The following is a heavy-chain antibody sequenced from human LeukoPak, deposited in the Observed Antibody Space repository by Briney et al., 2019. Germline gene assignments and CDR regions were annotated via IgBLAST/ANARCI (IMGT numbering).Heavy chain of an antibody. J-gene: IGHJ5*02. CDR1: GGSISSYY. CDR3: ARGYYDSSGYDWFDP. D-gene: IGHD3-22*01. Sequence: PSETVSPTCTVSGGSISSYYWSWIRQPPGKGLEWIGYIYYSGSTNYNPSLKSRVTISVDTSKNQFSLKLSSVTAADTAVYYCARGYYDSSGYDWFDPWGQGTLVTVSS. V-gene: IGHV4-59*01. CDR2: IYYSGST.